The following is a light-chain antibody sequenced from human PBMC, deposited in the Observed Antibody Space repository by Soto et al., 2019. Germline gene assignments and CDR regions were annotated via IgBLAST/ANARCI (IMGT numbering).Light chain of an antibody. Sequence: QSAVTQPASVSGSPGQSITISCTGTSSDVGSYNLVSWYQQHPGKAPKLMIYEVSKRPSGVSNRFSGSKSGNTASLTISGLQAEDEADYYCCSYAGSSPAVFGGGTQLTVL. V-gene: IGLV2-23*02. CDR1: SSDVGSYNL. CDR3: CSYAGSSPAV. CDR2: EVS. J-gene: IGLJ7*01.